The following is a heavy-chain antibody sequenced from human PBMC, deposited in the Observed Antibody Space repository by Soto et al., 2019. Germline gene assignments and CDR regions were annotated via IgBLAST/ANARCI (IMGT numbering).Heavy chain of an antibody. CDR2: IGAFNGNP. CDR1: VYRYSTYS. V-gene: IGHV1-18*04. Sequence: QVQLVQSAAEVKKPGASVKVSCKASVYRYSTYSFSWVRQAPGRGLEWMGWIGAFNGNPNYAQRFQGRPTMTTDTSTTTVYLELGSLPSNTTAVYYCGRAVGAVLDPWGQGTRFPVSS. CDR3: GRAVGAVLDP. J-gene: IGHJ5*02. D-gene: IGHD3-10*01.